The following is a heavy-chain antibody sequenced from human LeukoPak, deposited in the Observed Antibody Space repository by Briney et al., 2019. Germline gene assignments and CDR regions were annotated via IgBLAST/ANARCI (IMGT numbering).Heavy chain of an antibody. CDR3: ARDSGYSSSWYSFDY. CDR2: INPNSGGT. D-gene: IGHD6-13*01. J-gene: IGHJ4*02. CDR1: GYTFTGYY. Sequence: GASVKVSCKASGYTFTGYYMHWVRQATGQGLEWMGWINPNSGGTNYAQKFQGRVTMTRDTSISTAYMELSRLRSDDTAVYYCARDSGYSSSWYSFDYWGQGTLVTVSS. V-gene: IGHV1-2*02.